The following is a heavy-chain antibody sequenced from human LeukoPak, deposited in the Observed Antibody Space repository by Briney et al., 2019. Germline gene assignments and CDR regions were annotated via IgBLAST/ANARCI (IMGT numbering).Heavy chain of an antibody. CDR2: IYSGGST. V-gene: IGHV3-53*01. CDR3: ARDPNYYGSANFALDV. CDR1: GFTVSSND. J-gene: IGHJ6*02. D-gene: IGHD3-10*01. Sequence: GGSLRLSCAASGFTVSSNDMSWVRQAPGKGLEWVSVIYSGGSTFYADSVKGRFTISRDNSKNTLYLRMNSLRAEDTAVYYCARDPNYYGSANFALDVWGQGTTVTVSS.